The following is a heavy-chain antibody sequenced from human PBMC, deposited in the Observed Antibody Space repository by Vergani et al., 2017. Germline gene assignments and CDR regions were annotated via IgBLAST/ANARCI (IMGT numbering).Heavy chain of an antibody. Sequence: EVQLVQSGAEVKKPGESLKISCKGSGYSFTSYWIAWVRQMPGKGLEWRGIIYPGDSDTRYSPSFQGRVTISAARSISTAYLQGSSLKASDTARYYWAGCPRAAVAEPGVFDLGGRGTLVTVPS. CDR2: IYPGDSDT. D-gene: IGHD6-13*01. CDR3: AGCPRAAVAEPGVFDL. J-gene: IGHJ2*01. V-gene: IGHV5-51*03. CDR1: GYSFTSYW.